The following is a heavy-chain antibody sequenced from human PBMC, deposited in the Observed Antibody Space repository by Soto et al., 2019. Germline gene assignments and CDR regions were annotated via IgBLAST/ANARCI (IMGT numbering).Heavy chain of an antibody. CDR2: IYYSGST. V-gene: IGHV4-31*03. CDR1: GGSISSGGYY. D-gene: IGHD2-21*02. J-gene: IGHJ6*02. Sequence: QVQLQESGPGLVKPSQTLSLTCTFSGGSISSGGYYWSWIRQHPGKGLEWFGYIYYSGSTYYNPSPKSRVTISGDTSKKQFSLKLSSVAAADTAVYHCARVWGGDGHNGMDVWGQGTTVTVSS. CDR3: ARVWGGDGHNGMDV.